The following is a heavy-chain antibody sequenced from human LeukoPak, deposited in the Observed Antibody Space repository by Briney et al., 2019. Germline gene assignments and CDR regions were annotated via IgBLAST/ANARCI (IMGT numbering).Heavy chain of an antibody. J-gene: IGHJ4*02. Sequence: GGSLRLSCAASGFTFSSYSMNWVRQAPGKGLEWVSSISSSSSYIYYADSVEGRFTISRDNAKNSLYLQMNSLRAEDTAVYYCARAPYYYDSSGYEDYWGQGTLVTVSS. CDR3: ARAPYYYDSSGYEDY. D-gene: IGHD3-22*01. CDR2: ISSSSSYI. CDR1: GFTFSSYS. V-gene: IGHV3-21*01.